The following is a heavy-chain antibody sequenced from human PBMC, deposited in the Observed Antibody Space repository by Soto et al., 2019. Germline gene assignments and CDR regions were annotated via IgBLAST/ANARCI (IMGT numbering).Heavy chain of an antibody. D-gene: IGHD1-26*01. CDR2: ISTSNGDT. V-gene: IGHV1-18*01. J-gene: IGHJ4*02. CDR3: ARDISGATGDY. CDR1: GYTFINYN. Sequence: QVQLVQPGPEVKEPGASVRVSCKASGYTFINYNIFWVRQAPGHGLEWMGWISTSNGDTSYPQNFQGRVTMTTDTSTSTAYVEVRSLRSYDPAVYYCARDISGATGDYWAQGTLVIVCS.